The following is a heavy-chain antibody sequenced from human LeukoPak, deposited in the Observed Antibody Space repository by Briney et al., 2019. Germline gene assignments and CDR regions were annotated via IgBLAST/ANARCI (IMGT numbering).Heavy chain of an antibody. CDR3: ASMTTAY. D-gene: IGHD4-17*01. V-gene: IGHV3-30-3*01. Sequence: GGSLRLSCAASGFTFSSYTMHWVRQAPGKGLEWVAVISYDGSNKYYADSVKGRFTISRDNSKNTLYLQMNSLRAEDTAVYYCASMTTAYWGQGTLVTVSS. CDR1: GFTFSSYT. CDR2: ISYDGSNK. J-gene: IGHJ4*02.